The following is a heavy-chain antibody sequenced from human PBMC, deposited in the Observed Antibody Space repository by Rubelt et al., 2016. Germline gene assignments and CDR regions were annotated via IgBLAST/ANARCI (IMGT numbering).Heavy chain of an antibody. J-gene: IGHJ3*02. V-gene: IGHV3-30*04. CDR2: ISYDGSK. CDR3: AMEGDAFDI. Sequence: LRLSCAASGFTFSSYAMHWVRQAPGKGLEWVAVISYDGSKYYADSVKGRFTISRDNSKNTLYLQMNSLRAEDTAVYYCAMEGDAFDIWGQGTMVTGSS. D-gene: IGHD3-3*01. CDR1: GFTFSSYA.